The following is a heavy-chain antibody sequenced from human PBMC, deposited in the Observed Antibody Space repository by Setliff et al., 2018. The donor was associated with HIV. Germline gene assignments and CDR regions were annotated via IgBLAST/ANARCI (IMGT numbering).Heavy chain of an antibody. D-gene: IGHD6-13*01. J-gene: IGHJ4*02. CDR3: ARGVAAAGL. V-gene: IGHV4-34*01. Sequence: SETLSLTCAVYGGSFSGDYWTWIRQPPGKGLEWIGEINYSGSTYYNPSLKSRVNISADTSKNQFSLKLSSVTAADTAVYYCARGVAAAGLWGQGTLVTVS. CDR2: INYSGST. CDR1: GGSFSGDY.